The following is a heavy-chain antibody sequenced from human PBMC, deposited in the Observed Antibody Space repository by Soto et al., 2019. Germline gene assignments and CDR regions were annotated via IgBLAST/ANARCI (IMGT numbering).Heavy chain of an antibody. D-gene: IGHD2-8*01. J-gene: IGHJ4*02. CDR1: GYTFTAYW. CDR3: ARPLYPGYCTDGVCYSYDY. Sequence: GESLKISCQSFGYTFTAYWIAWVRQMPGKGLEWMGIIFPADSEIRYSPSFRGHVTISADKSISTAYLQWSSLEASDTAMYYCARPLYPGYCTDGVCYSYDYWGQGTPVTAPQ. V-gene: IGHV5-51*01. CDR2: IFPADSEI.